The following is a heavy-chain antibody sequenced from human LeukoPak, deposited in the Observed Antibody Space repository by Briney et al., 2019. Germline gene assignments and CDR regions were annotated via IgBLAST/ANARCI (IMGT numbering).Heavy chain of an antibody. J-gene: IGHJ6*02. V-gene: IGHV1-2*02. CDR3: ARSGYYYDSSGYYAVHYYYGMDV. Sequence: ASVKVSCKASGYTFTGYYMHWVRQAPGQGLEWMGWINPNSGGTNYAQKFQGRVTMTRDTSISTAYMELSRLRSDDTAVYYCARSGYYYDSSGYYAVHYYYGMDVWGQGTMVTVSS. CDR2: INPNSGGT. D-gene: IGHD3-22*01. CDR1: GYTFTGYY.